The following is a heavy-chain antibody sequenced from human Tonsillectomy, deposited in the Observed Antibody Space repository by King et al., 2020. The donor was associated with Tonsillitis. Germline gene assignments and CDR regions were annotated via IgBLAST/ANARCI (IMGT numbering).Heavy chain of an antibody. CDR3: AKDLGDYYDCWATRTYGMDV. CDR2: ISGSASST. V-gene: IGHV3-23*04. Sequence: VQLVESGGGLVQPGGSLRLSCKASGFSFSLYAMSWVRQAPGKGLEWVSAISGSASSTYYADSVKGRVTISRDNSNNTLYLQMNSLRAEDTAIYYCAKDLGDYYDCWATRTYGMDVWGQGTSVTVS. J-gene: IGHJ6*02. D-gene: IGHD3-3*01. CDR1: GFSFSLYA.